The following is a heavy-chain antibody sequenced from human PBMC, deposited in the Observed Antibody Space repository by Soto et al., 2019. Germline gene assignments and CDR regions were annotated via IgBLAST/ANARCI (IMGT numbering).Heavy chain of an antibody. Sequence: EVQLLESGGGLVQPGGSLRLSCAASGFTFSRFAMNWVRQAPGKGLEWVSGIGDSGGTTLYADSVKGRFTISRDNSKNTLFLQMNSLRAEDTAVYYCAKDSLGDYYYYGMDVWGQGTTVTVSS. V-gene: IGHV3-23*01. CDR1: GFTFSRFA. D-gene: IGHD2-15*01. CDR3: AKDSLGDYYYYGMDV. J-gene: IGHJ6*02. CDR2: IGDSGGTT.